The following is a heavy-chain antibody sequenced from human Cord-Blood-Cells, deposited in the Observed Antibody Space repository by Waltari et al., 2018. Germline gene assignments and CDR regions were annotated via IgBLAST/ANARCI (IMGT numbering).Heavy chain of an antibody. D-gene: IGHD6-19*01. CDR2: IYYSGST. V-gene: IGHV4-39*01. J-gene: IGHJ2*01. CDR1: GGSISSSSYY. CDR3: AKYSSGWYWYFDL. Sequence: QLRLQESGPGLVKPSETLSLTCTVSGGSISSSSYYWGWIRQPPGKGLEWIGSIYYSGSTYYNPSLKSRVTISVDTSKNQFSLKLSSVTAADTAVYYCAKYSSGWYWYFDLWGRGTLVTVSS.